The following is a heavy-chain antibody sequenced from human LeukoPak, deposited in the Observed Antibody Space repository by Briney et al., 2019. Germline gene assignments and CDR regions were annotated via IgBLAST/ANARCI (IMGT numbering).Heavy chain of an antibody. CDR1: GYTFTSYY. J-gene: IGHJ4*02. D-gene: IGHD3-22*01. CDR3: ARDWSYDSSLFDY. CDR2: INPNSGGT. V-gene: IGHV1-2*02. Sequence: GASVKVSCKASGYTFTSYYMHWVRQAPGQGLEWMGWINPNSGGTNYAQKFQGRVTMTRDTSISTAYMELSRLRSDDTAVYYCARDWSYDSSLFDYWGQGTLVTVTS.